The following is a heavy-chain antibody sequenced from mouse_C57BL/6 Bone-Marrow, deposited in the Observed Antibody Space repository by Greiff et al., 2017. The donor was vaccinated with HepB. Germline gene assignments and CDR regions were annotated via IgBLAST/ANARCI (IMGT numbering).Heavy chain of an antibody. D-gene: IGHD2-4*01. CDR2: IDPSDSYT. J-gene: IGHJ3*01. CDR1: GYTFTSYW. CDR3: ARDYDYGGAWFAY. V-gene: IGHV1-69*01. Sequence: QVQLQQPGAELVMPGASVKLSCKASGYTFTSYWLHWVKQRPGQGLEWIGEIDPSDSYTNYNQKFKGKSTLTVDKSSSTAYMQLSSLTSEDSAVYYCARDYDYGGAWFAYWGQGTLVTVSA.